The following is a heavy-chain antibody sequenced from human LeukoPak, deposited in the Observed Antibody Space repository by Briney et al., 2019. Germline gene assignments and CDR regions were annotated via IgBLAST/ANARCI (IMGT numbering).Heavy chain of an antibody. Sequence: GGSLRLSCAASGFTFSSYAMHWVRQAPGKGLEYVSAISSNGGSTYYANSVKGRFTISRDNPKNTLYLQMGSLRAEDMAVYYCATSITGYSYAYGMDVWGQGTTVTVSS. CDR3: ATSITGYSYAYGMDV. J-gene: IGHJ6*02. CDR2: ISSNGGST. V-gene: IGHV3-64*01. CDR1: GFTFSSYA. D-gene: IGHD5-18*01.